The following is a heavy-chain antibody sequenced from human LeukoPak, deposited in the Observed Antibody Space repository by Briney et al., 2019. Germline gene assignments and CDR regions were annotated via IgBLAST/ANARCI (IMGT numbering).Heavy chain of an antibody. Sequence: PGGSLRLSCAASGFTFSSYAMHWVRQAPGKGLEWVAVISYDGSNKYYADSVKGRFTISRDNSKNTLYLQMNTLGAEDTGVYYGARAVLRSLFDPWGQGTLGTVSS. CDR3: ARAVLRSLFDP. J-gene: IGHJ5*02. V-gene: IGHV3-30-3*01. CDR1: GFTFSSYA. D-gene: IGHD3-3*01. CDR2: ISYDGSNK.